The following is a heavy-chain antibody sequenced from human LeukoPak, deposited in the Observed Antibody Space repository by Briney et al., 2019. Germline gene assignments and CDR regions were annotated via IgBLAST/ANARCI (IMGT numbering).Heavy chain of an antibody. CDR1: GGSISSGGYY. V-gene: IGHV4-31*03. J-gene: IGHJ6*03. CDR2: IYYSGST. D-gene: IGHD3-16*01. CDR3: ARRPGGGDYYYYYMDV. Sequence: KSSQTLSLTCTVSGGSISSGGYYWSWIRQHPGKGLEWIGYIYYSGSTYYNPSLKSRVTISVDTSKNQFSLKLSSMTAADTAVYYCARRPGGGDYYYYYMDVWGKGTTVTVSS.